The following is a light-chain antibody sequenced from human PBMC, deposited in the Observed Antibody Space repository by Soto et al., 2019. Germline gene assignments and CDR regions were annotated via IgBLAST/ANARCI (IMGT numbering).Light chain of an antibody. Sequence: QSVLTQPASVSGSPGQSITISCTGTSSDVGGYNYVSWYQQHPGKAPKLMIYDVSNRPSGVSNRFSGSKSGNPASLTISGLQAEDEADYYCSSYTSSSLDVFGTGTKLTVL. CDR3: SSYTSSSLDV. CDR2: DVS. J-gene: IGLJ1*01. CDR1: SSDVGGYNY. V-gene: IGLV2-14*01.